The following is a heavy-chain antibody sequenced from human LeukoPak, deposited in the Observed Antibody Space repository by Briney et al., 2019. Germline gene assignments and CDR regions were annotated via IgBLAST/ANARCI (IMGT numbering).Heavy chain of an antibody. D-gene: IGHD6-6*01. V-gene: IGHV1-18*01. J-gene: IGHJ3*02. CDR2: ISAYNGNT. CDR1: GYTFTSYG. Sequence: ASVTVSCKASGYTFTSYGISWVRQPPGQGLEWMGWISAYNGNTNYAQKLQGRVTMTTDTSTSTAYMELRSLRSDDTAVYYCARHRTARPVVLAFDIWGQGTMVTVSS. CDR3: ARHRTARPVVLAFDI.